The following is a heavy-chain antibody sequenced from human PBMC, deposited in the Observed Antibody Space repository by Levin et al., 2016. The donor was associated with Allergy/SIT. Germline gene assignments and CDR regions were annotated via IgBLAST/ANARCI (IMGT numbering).Heavy chain of an antibody. J-gene: IGHJ4*02. Sequence: WIRQPPGKGLEWIGEINHSGSTNYNPSLKSRVTISVDTSKNQFSLKLSSVTAADTAVYYCARVKTYYDFWHPGPTFDYWGQGTLVTVSS. D-gene: IGHD3-3*01. CDR2: INHSGST. V-gene: IGHV4-34*01. CDR3: ARVKTYYDFWHPGPTFDY.